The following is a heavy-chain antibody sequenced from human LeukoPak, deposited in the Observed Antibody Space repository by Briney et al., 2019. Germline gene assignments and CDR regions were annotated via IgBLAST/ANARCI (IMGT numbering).Heavy chain of an antibody. CDR1: GFTLSSYG. CDR2: FSASDGSA. V-gene: IGHV3-23*01. D-gene: IGHD6-13*01. Sequence: GGSLRLSCAASGFTLSSYGMTWVRQAPGKGLEWVSAFSASDGSAQYAESVRGRFTISRDNSKNALYPQMDSLRAEDTAVYYCAKARIAAAGTGAFDVWGQGTTVTVSS. J-gene: IGHJ3*01. CDR3: AKARIAAAGTGAFDV.